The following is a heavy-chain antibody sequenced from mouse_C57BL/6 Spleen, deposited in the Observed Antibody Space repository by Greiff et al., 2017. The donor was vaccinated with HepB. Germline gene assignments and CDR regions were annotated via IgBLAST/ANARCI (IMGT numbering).Heavy chain of an antibody. CDR1: GYTFTDYE. CDR2: IDPETGGT. V-gene: IGHV1-15*01. Sequence: VQLQQSGAELVRPGASVTLSCKASGYTFTDYEMHWVKQTPVHGLEWIGAIDPETGGTAYNQKFKGKAILTADKSSSTAYMALRSLTSEDSAVYYCTKTGTPPDYWGQGTTLTVSS. CDR3: TKTGTPPDY. J-gene: IGHJ2*01. D-gene: IGHD4-1*01.